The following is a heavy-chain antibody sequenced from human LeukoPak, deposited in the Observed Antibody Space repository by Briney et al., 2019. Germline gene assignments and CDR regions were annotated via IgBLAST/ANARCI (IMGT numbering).Heavy chain of an antibody. J-gene: IGHJ6*03. CDR1: GLTFRRDW. Sequence: PGGSLRLSCAASGLTFRRDWMSWVRQAPGKGLEWVAMIKQDGSDKYYVDSVKGRFTISSDNTKNSLNLQMNSLRAEDTAVYYCAKGDPLYYMDVWNKGTTVTVSS. V-gene: IGHV3-7*01. CDR2: IKQDGSDK. D-gene: IGHD3-16*01. CDR3: AKGDPLYYMDV.